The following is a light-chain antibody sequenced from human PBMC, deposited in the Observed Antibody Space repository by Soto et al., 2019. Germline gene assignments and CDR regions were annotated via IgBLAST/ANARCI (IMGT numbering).Light chain of an antibody. V-gene: IGKV1-5*03. Sequence: DIQMTQSPSALSTSVGDRVTITCRASQNIDDWLAWYQQKPGKAPKLLLYKASTLQSGVPSRFSGSGSGTEFTLTISSLQPDDFATYYCQQYYIYITFGQGTRLEIK. CDR2: KAS. CDR3: QQYYIYIT. J-gene: IGKJ5*01. CDR1: QNIDDW.